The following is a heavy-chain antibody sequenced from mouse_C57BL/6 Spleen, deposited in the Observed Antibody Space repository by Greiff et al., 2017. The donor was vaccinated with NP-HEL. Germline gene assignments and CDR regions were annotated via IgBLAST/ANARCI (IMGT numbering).Heavy chain of an antibody. CDR2: ILPGSGST. J-gene: IGHJ2*01. CDR3: ARGQLRLHYFDY. V-gene: IGHV1-9*01. CDR1: GYTFTGYW. Sequence: QVQLQQSGAELMKPGASVKLSCKATGYTFTGYWIEWVKQRPGHGLEWIGEILPGSGSTNYTEKFKGKATFTADTSSNTAYMQLSSLTTEDSAIYYCARGQLRLHYFDYWGQGTTLTVSS. D-gene: IGHD3-2*02.